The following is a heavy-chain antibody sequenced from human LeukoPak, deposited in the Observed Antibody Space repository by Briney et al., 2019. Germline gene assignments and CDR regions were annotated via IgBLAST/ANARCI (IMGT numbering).Heavy chain of an antibody. CDR2: IYYSGST. CDR1: GDSITGYY. Sequence: SETLSLTCNVSGDSITGYYWSWIRQPPGKGLEWIGYIYYSGSTNYNPSLRSRVTISVDTSNNQFSLRLTSMTAADTAIYYCARVESVVTTTRMGFDSWGQGTLVTVSS. V-gene: IGHV4-59*01. D-gene: IGHD2-21*02. CDR3: ARVESVVTTTRMGFDS. J-gene: IGHJ4*02.